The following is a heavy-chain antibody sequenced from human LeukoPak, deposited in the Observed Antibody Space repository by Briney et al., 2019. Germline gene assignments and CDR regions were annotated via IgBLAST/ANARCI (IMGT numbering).Heavy chain of an antibody. CDR1: GGSISSYY. CDR2: IYYSGST. Sequence: SETLSLTCTVSGGSISSYYWSWIRQPPGKGLEWIGYIYYSGSTNYNPSLKSRVTISVDTSKDQFSLKLSSVTAADTAVYYCARGKTYFDYWGQGTLVTVSS. CDR3: ARGKTYFDY. V-gene: IGHV4-59*01. J-gene: IGHJ4*02.